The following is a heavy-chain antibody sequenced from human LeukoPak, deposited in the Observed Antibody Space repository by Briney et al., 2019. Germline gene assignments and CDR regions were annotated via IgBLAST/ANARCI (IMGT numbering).Heavy chain of an antibody. CDR2: IIPIFGTA. D-gene: IGHD6-13*01. CDR1: GGTFSSYA. V-gene: IGHV1-69*13. J-gene: IGHJ4*02. CDR3: ARTYRQQLASGSLGY. Sequence: GASVKVPCKASGGTFSSYAISWVRQAPGQGLEWMGGIIPIFGTANYAQKFQGRVTITADESTSTAYMELSSLRSEDTAVYYCARTYRQQLASGSLGYWGQGTLVTVSS.